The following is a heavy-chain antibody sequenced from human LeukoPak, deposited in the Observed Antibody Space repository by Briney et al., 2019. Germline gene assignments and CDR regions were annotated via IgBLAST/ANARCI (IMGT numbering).Heavy chain of an antibody. V-gene: IGHV3-15*01. CDR1: GFTFSNAW. Sequence: GGSLRLSCAASGFTFSNAWMSWVRQAPGKGLEWVGRTKSKTDGGTTDYAAPVKGRFTISRDDSKNTLYLQTNSLKTEDTAVYYCTIRMITFGGVIVEDFDYWGQGTLVTVSS. J-gene: IGHJ4*02. CDR2: TKSKTDGGTT. D-gene: IGHD3-16*02. CDR3: TIRMITFGGVIVEDFDY.